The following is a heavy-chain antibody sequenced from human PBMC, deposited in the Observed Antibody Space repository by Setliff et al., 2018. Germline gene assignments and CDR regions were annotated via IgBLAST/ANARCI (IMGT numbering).Heavy chain of an antibody. V-gene: IGHV4-39*07. J-gene: IGHJ6*03. CDR3: ARYPRRGNGWYPYYVDV. CDR1: GGSMITNDYF. Sequence: PSETLSLTCTVSGGSMITNDYFWGWIRQPPGTGLEWIGSIYYSGDTYYNPSLKSRAIVSVDTSTSQFSLRLTSVTAADSAVYFCARYPRRGNGWYPYYVDVWGKGITITVSS. CDR2: IYYSGDT. D-gene: IGHD6-19*01.